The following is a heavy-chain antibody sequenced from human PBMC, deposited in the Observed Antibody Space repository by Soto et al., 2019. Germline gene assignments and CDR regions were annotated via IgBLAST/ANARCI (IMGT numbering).Heavy chain of an antibody. V-gene: IGHV4-39*01. CDR2: IFYDGYT. D-gene: IGHD4-4*01. J-gene: IGHJ4*02. CDR1: GDSISDSPYF. Sequence: QLQLQESGPGLVMPSETLSLTCTVSGDSISDSPYFWGWIRQPPGKRLEWIGSIFYDGYTLYTPSLRSRVTISVYTSKNQFSLKLASVAAADTATYFCARLQATVPHYWGQGTLVTVSS. CDR3: ARLQATVPHY.